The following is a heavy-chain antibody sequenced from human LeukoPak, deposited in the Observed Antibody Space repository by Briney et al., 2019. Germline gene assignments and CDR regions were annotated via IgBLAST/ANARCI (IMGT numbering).Heavy chain of an antibody. CDR3: ATTQIXVAATXLTPPDDAFDI. CDR2: FDPEDGET. D-gene: IGHD2-15*01. J-gene: IGHJ3*02. V-gene: IGHV1-24*01. CDR1: GYTLTELS. Sequence: ASVKVSCKVSGYTLTELSMHWVRQAPGKGLEWMGGFDPEDGETIYAQKFQGRVTMTEDTSTDTAYMELSSLRSEDTAVYYCATTQIXVAATXLTPPDDAFDIWGQGTMVTVSS.